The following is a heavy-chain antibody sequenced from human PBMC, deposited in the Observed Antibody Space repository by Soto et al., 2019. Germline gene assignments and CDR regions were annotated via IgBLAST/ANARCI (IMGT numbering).Heavy chain of an antibody. CDR1: GFTFSSYW. CDR2: ISSDGSST. Sequence: PGGSLRLSCAASGFTFSSYWMHWVRQAPGKGLVWVSRISSDGSSTGYADPVKGRFTISISRDNAKNTLFLQMNSLRAEDTAVYYCVSSRLGFSGGRCVVESLQNWDRGTLVPGSS. D-gene: IGHD2-15*01. J-gene: IGHJ1*01. CDR3: VSSRLGFSGGRCVVESLQN. V-gene: IGHV3-74*01.